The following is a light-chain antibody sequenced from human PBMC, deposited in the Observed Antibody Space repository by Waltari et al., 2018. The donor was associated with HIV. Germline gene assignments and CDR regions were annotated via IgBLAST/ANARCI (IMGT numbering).Light chain of an antibody. CDR2: LAS. CDR3: QQLHTYPRT. Sequence: DIQLTQSPSILSASVGDRVTITCRASQGISNSLAWYQQKLGKAPKLLIFLASTLQSGVPSRFSVSGSETDFTLIISSLQPEDFATYYCQQLHTYPRTFGQGTKVEIK. J-gene: IGKJ1*01. CDR1: QGISNS. V-gene: IGKV1-9*01.